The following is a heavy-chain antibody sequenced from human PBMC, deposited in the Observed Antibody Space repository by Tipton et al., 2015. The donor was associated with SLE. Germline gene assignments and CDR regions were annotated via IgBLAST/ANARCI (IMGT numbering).Heavy chain of an antibody. Sequence: TLSLTCAVYGGSLSDYFWTWIRQPPGKGLEWIGQTSHSGRSTYNPSLRSRVTISVDTSKMQFSLRLNSVTAADTAVYYCASGKLSYGGGDNWGQGTLVTVSS. D-gene: IGHD4-23*01. V-gene: IGHV4-34*01. CDR2: TSHSGRS. CDR1: GGSLSDYF. CDR3: ASGKLSYGGGDN. J-gene: IGHJ4*02.